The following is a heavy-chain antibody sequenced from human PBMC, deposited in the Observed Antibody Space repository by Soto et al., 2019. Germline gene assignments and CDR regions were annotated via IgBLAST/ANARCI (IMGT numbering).Heavy chain of an antibody. CDR3: ARSLTLVGATILGSWFDP. CDR2: IYYSRST. V-gene: IGHV4-31*03. Sequence: LSLTCTVTGDLFNSRSYYWGWIRQPPGKGPEWIGYIYYSRSTYYNPSLKSRVTISVDTSKNQFSLKLSSVTAADTAVYYCARSLTLVGATILGSWFDPWGQGTLVTVSS. D-gene: IGHD1-26*01. J-gene: IGHJ5*02. CDR1: GDLFNSRSYY.